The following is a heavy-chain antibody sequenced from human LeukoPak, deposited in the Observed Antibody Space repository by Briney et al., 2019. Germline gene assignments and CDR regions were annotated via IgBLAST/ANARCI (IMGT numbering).Heavy chain of an antibody. CDR3: ARVRGNYFPDY. D-gene: IGHD4-11*01. CDR1: CGSISVYY. V-gene: IGHV4-59*01. CDR2: IYYTGST. J-gene: IGHJ4*02. Sequence: SETLSLTCTVSCGSISVYYWTWIRQPPGKGLEWIGYIYYTGSTNYNPSLESRVTISVDTSKNQFSLRLSSVNAAERAVYYCARVRGNYFPDYWGQGTLVTVSS.